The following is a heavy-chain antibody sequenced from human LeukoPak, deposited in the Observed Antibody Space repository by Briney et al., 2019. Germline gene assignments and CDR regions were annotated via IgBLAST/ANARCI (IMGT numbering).Heavy chain of an antibody. CDR1: GFAFRNNA. CDR2: ISDSGGST. D-gene: IGHD3-10*01. J-gene: IGHJ4*02. Sequence: SGGSLRLSCVASGFAFRNNAMNWVRQAPGKGLEWVSLISDSGGSTNYADSVKGRFTISRDNSKNRLYLQMSSLRAEDTAVYYCVILRHTLVRWGQGTLVTVSS. CDR3: VILRHTLVR. V-gene: IGHV3-23*01.